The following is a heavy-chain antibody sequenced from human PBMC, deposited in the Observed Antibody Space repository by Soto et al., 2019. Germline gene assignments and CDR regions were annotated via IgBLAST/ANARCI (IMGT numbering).Heavy chain of an antibody. CDR2: IYYSGST. CDR3: ARRYGSGFDD. J-gene: IGHJ4*02. Sequence: QVQLQESGPGLVKPSETLSLTCTVSGGSISSYYWSWIRQPPGKGLEWIGYIYYSGSTNYNPSLKSRVTISVDTSNNLFALRLSSVTAAATAVYYCARRYGSGFDDWGQGTLVTVSS. D-gene: IGHD6-19*01. CDR1: GGSISSYY. V-gene: IGHV4-59*08.